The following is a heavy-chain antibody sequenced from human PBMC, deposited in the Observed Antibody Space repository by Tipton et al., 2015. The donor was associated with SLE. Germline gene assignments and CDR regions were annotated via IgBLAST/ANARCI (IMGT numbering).Heavy chain of an antibody. D-gene: IGHD5-12*01. CDR3: ARACNSGYDFDY. CDR2: IYTSGST. J-gene: IGHJ4*02. Sequence: TLSLTCTVSGGSISSGSYYWSWIRQPAGKGLEWIGRIYTSGSTNYNPSLKSRVTISVDTSKNQFSLKLSPVTAADTAVYYCARACNSGYDFDYWGQGTLVTVSS. V-gene: IGHV4-61*02. CDR1: GGSISSGSYY.